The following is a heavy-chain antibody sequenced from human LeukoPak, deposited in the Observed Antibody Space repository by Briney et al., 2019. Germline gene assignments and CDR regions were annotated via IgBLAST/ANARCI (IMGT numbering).Heavy chain of an antibody. V-gene: IGHV3-23*01. CDR1: GFTFSSYA. D-gene: IGHD2-15*01. Sequence: PGGSLRLSCAASGFTFSSYAMSWVRQAPGKGPEWVSAISGSGGSTYYADSVKGRFTISRDNSKNTLYLQMNSLRAEDTAVYYCAKSKPLGYCSGGSCSFDYWGQGTLVTVSS. J-gene: IGHJ4*02. CDR2: ISGSGGST. CDR3: AKSKPLGYCSGGSCSFDY.